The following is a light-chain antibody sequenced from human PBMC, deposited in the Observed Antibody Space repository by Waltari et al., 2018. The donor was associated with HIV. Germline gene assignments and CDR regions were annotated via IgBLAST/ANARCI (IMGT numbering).Light chain of an antibody. CDR3: FSYAGNNFLL. CDR1: SSDIGLYHF. Sequence: QSVLTQPPSASGSPGQSVTISCAGTSSDIGLYHFVSWYQHHPGKAPKLMISDVSRRPSGVPDRFSGSKSGNTASLTVSGLQADDEATYYCFSYAGNNFLLFGGGTKLTVL. J-gene: IGLJ2*01. V-gene: IGLV2-8*01. CDR2: DVS.